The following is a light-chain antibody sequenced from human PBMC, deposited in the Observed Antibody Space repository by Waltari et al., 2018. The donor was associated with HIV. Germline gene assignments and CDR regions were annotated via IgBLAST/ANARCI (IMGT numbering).Light chain of an antibody. J-gene: IGLJ3*02. CDR1: KRNVGGYNL. CDR2: EVT. CDR3: CSYTGTNPFLV. V-gene: IGLV2-23*02. Sequence: SALPHPAPGSGSPGRSVPIPCPGPKRNVGGYNLVSGYQQHPGIAPKLIIYEVTQRPSGVSSRFSGSKSGNTASLTISGLQAEDEANYYCCSYTGTNPFLVFGGGTKLTVL.